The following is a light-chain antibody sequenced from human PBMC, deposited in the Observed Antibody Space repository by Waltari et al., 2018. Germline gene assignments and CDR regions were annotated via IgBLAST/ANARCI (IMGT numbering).Light chain of an antibody. Sequence: QSALTQPPSVSGSPGQSVTLSCTGTNSDVGSHDRVSWFQQFPGTAPKLLIYEVINRPSGVPDRFSASKSGNTASLTISGLQGEDEGDYYCISFTTTSTWVFGGGTKVTVL. CDR3: ISFTTTSTWV. CDR1: NSDVGSHDR. J-gene: IGLJ3*02. V-gene: IGLV2-18*02. CDR2: EVI.